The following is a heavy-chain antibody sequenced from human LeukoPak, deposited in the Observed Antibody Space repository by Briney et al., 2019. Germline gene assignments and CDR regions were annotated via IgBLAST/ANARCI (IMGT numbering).Heavy chain of an antibody. CDR2: INPSGGST. V-gene: IGHV1-46*01. Sequence: GASVKVSCKASGYTFTSYYMHWVRQAPGQGLEWMGIINPSGGSTSNAQKFQGRVTMTRDMSTSTVYVELSSLRSEDTAVYYCARGYCTNGVCYDLGDYGGNEYFDYWGQGTLVTVSS. D-gene: IGHD2-8*01. CDR3: ARGYCTNGVCYDLGDYGGNEYFDY. J-gene: IGHJ4*02. CDR1: GYTFTSYY.